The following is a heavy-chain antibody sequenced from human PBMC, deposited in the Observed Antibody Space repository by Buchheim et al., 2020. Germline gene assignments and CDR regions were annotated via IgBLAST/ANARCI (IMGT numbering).Heavy chain of an antibody. CDR3: ARDRSDSSIEVHGIDV. CDR1: GFTFSSYW. D-gene: IGHD6-25*01. Sequence: EVQLVESGGGLVQPGESLRLSCAASGFTFSSYWMHWVRHVPGKGLVWVSHINGDAIRTKNADFVKGRFTISRDNAKNTVYLQMNSLRVDDTAVYYCARDRSDSSIEVHGIDVWGQGTT. J-gene: IGHJ6*02. CDR2: INGDAIRT. V-gene: IGHV3-74*03.